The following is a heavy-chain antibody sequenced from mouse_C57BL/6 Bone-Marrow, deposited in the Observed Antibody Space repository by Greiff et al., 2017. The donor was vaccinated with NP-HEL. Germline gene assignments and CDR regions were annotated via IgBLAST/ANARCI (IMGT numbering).Heavy chain of an antibody. CDR1: GFTFSSYA. V-gene: IGHV5-9-1*02. CDR2: ISSGGDYI. Sequence: EVKVVESGEGLVKPGGSLKLSCAASGFTFSSYAMSWVRQTPEKRLEWVAYISSGGDYIYYADTVKGRFTISRDNARNTLYLQMSSLKSEDTAMYYCTGGSSYFAYWGQGTLVTVSA. CDR3: TGGSSYFAY. D-gene: IGHD1-1*01. J-gene: IGHJ3*01.